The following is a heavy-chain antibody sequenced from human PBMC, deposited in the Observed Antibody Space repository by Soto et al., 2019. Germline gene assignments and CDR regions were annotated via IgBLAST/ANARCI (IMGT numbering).Heavy chain of an antibody. CDR3: ARTRTVRYFDY. V-gene: IGHV3-33*01. J-gene: IGHJ4*01. CDR1: GFTFSSYG. D-gene: IGHD4-17*01. CDR2: IWYDGSNK. Sequence: PGGSLTLSCAASGFTFSSYGMHWIRQAPGKWLEWVAVIWYDGSNKYYADSVKGRFTISRDNSKNTLYLQMNSLRAEDTAVYYCARTRTVRYFDYWGHGXLVTVYS.